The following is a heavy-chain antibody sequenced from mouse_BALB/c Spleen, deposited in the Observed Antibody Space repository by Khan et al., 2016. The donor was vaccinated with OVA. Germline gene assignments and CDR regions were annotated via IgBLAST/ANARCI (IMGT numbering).Heavy chain of an antibody. CDR3: AREAYFLGGAMDH. CDR1: GYTFTTYY. J-gene: IGHJ4*01. Sequence: QVRLQQSGPELVKPGASVRISCKASGYTFTTYYLHWVKQRPGQGLEWIGWIFPGSFNTNYNEKFKGKATLTADKSSSTAYMQLSSLTSEDSAVYFCAREAYFLGGAMDHWGPGASVTVSS. D-gene: IGHD1-1*01. CDR2: IFPGSFNT. V-gene: IGHV1S56*01.